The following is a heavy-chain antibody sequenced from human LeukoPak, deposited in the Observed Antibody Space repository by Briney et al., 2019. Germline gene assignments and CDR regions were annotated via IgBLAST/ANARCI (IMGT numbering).Heavy chain of an antibody. CDR3: AKDRYGYNSQRFDY. J-gene: IGHJ4*02. Sequence: PGGSLRLSCAASGFTFDDYAMHWVRQAPGKGLEWVSGISWNSGSIGYADSVKGRFTISRDNAKNSLYLQMNSLRAEDMALYYCAKDRYGYNSQRFDYWGQGTLVTVSS. CDR1: GFTFDDYA. V-gene: IGHV3-9*03. CDR2: ISWNSGSI. D-gene: IGHD5-24*01.